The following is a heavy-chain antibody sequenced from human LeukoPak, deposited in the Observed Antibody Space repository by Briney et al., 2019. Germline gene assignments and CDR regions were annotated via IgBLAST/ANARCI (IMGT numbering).Heavy chain of an antibody. CDR2: IDPKSGGT. CDR1: GYTFTGYY. CDR3: ARDSRVSGDY. J-gene: IGHJ4*02. V-gene: IGHV1-2*06. D-gene: IGHD2/OR15-2a*01. Sequence: ASVKVSCKTSGYTFTGYYMHWVRQAPGQGLEWMGRIDPKSGGTKYAQRFQGRVTMTSDTSISTAYMELNSLRSDDTAVYYCARDSRVSGDYWGQGTLVTVSS.